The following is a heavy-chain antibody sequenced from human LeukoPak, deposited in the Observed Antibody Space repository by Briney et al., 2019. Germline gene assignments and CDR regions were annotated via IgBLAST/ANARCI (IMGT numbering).Heavy chain of an antibody. CDR2: ISANSGNT. J-gene: IGHJ4*02. D-gene: IGHD4-23*01. Sequence: ASMKVSCKASGYSFTSYGISWVRQAPGQGLEWMGWISANSGNTNYAQKFQGRVTMTTDTSTSTAYMELRSLRSDDTAVYYCARGGETTVVTPWGGYWGQGTLVTVSS. CDR3: ARGGETTVVTPWGGY. V-gene: IGHV1-18*01. CDR1: GYSFTSYG.